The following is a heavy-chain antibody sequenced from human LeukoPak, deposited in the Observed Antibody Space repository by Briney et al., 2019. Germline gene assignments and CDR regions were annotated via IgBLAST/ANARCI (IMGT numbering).Heavy chain of an antibody. D-gene: IGHD3-9*01. CDR2: ISYNGVNK. V-gene: IGHV3-30-3*01. J-gene: IGHJ4*02. CDR3: ARAKDGTDILDY. CDR1: GFTFSDYA. Sequence: GGSLRLSCAASGFTFSDYAMHWVRQAPGKGLEWVTLISYNGVNKYYADSVKGRFTISRDNSKNTLYLQMDSLRAGDTAVYYCARAKDGTDILDYWGRGTLVTVSS.